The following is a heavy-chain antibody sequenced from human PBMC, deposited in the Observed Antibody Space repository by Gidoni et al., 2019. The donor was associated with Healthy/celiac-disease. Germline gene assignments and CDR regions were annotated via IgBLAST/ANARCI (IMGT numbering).Heavy chain of an antibody. CDR2: IYTSGST. V-gene: IGHV4-4*07. D-gene: IGHD4-17*01. CDR3: AREAPGLPDAFDI. Sequence: LEWIGRIYTSGSTNYNPSLKSRVTMSVDTSKNQFSLKLSSVTAADTAVYYCAREAPGLPDAFDIWGQGTMVTVSS. J-gene: IGHJ3*02.